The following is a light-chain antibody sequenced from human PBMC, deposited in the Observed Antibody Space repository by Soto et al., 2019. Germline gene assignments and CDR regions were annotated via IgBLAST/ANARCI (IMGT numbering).Light chain of an antibody. CDR3: SSYAGGATYV. CDR1: SSDIGGYNY. CDR2: EVS. J-gene: IGLJ1*01. Sequence: QSALTQPASVSGSPGQSITISCTGTSSDIGGYNYVSWYQQHPGKAPKLMIYEVSNRPSGVSNRFSGSKSGNTASLTISGLEAEDEADYYCSSYAGGATYVFGTGTKLTVL. V-gene: IGLV2-14*01.